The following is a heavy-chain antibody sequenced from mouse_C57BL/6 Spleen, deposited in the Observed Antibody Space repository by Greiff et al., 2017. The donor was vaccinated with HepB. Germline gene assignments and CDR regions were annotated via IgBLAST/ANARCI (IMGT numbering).Heavy chain of an antibody. CDR2: INPSSGYT. V-gene: IGHV1-7*01. J-gene: IGHJ2*01. Sequence: QVQLKESGAELAKPGDSVKLSCKASGYTFTSYWMHWVKQRPGQGLEWIGYINPSSGYTKYNQKFKDKATLTADKSSSTAYMQLSSLTYEDSAVYYCARSKITTVVAGDYYDYWGQGTTLTVSS. CDR1: GYTFTSYW. D-gene: IGHD1-1*01. CDR3: ARSKITTVVAGDYYDY.